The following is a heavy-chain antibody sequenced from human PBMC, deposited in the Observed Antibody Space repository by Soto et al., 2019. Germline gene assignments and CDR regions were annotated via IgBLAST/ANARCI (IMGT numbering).Heavy chain of an antibody. CDR2: FHSDGSA. J-gene: IGHJ4*02. CDR1: GSPVNKKY. D-gene: IGHD2-8*01. V-gene: IGHV3-53*01. Sequence: GGSLRLSCAASGSPVNKKYMTWVRQTPGKGLEWVSVFHSDGSAHYADSVKGRFTISRDSSKNTLYLQMDSLRAEDTALYYCAAPYGNSEWYYLDYWGQGTLVTVSS. CDR3: AAPYGNSEWYYLDY.